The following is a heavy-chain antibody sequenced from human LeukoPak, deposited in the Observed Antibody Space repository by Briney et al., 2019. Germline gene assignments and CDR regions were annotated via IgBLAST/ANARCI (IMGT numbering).Heavy chain of an antibody. CDR1: GGSITDYY. CDR3: ARQPPYRYSSTWPPLYYYGMDV. CDR2: IYHTGST. J-gene: IGHJ6*02. Sequence: SETLSLTCTVSGGSITDYYWSWLRQPPGKGLQWIGFIYHTGSTRYNPSLRSRVTISVDTSKEQFSLELISVSAADTAVYYCARQPPYRYSSTWPPLYYYGMDVWGQGATVTVSS. D-gene: IGHD4-11*01. V-gene: IGHV4-59*08.